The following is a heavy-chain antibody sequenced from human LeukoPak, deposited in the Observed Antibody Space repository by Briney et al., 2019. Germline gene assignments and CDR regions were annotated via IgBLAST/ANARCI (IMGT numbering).Heavy chain of an antibody. D-gene: IGHD5-18*01. V-gene: IGHV1-69*13. CDR3: ARESKDTAMAQAY. CDR2: IIPIFGTA. J-gene: IGHJ4*02. CDR1: GGTFSSYA. Sequence: ASVKVSCKASGGTFSSYAISWVRQAPGQGLEWMGGIIPIFGTANYAQKFQGRVTITADESTSTAYMELSSLRSEDTAVYYCARESKDTAMAQAYWGQGTLVTVSS.